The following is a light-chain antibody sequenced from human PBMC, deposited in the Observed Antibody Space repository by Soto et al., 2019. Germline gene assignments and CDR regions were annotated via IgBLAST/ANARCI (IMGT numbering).Light chain of an antibody. CDR1: SSDVGGYNY. CDR3: SSYTSSSTLMV. CDR2: DVS. Sequence: QSALTQPASVSGSPGQSITISCTGTSSDVGGYNYVSWYQQHPGKAPKLMIYDVSNRPSGVANRFSGSKYGNTASLTISWLQADDEADYYCSSYTSSSTLMVFGGGTKLTVL. J-gene: IGLJ2*01. V-gene: IGLV2-14*01.